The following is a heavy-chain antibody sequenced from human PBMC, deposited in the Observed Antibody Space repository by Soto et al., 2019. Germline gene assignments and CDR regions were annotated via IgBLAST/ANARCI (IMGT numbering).Heavy chain of an antibody. Sequence: GGSLRLSCAASGFTFSTYAMSWVRQAPGKGLEWVSSISGSAGSTYYAASVKGRFTISRDNSKNTLYLQMDSLRAEDTAVYYCAKDWNDGLDYWGQGTLVTVSS. J-gene: IGHJ4*02. D-gene: IGHD1-1*01. V-gene: IGHV3-23*01. CDR1: GFTFSTYA. CDR3: AKDWNDGLDY. CDR2: ISGSAGST.